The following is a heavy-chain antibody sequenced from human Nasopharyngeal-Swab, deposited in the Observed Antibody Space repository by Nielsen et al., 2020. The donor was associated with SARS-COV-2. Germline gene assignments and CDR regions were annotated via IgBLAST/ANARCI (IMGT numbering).Heavy chain of an antibody. V-gene: IGHV4-4*07. Sequence: SETLSLTCTVSGGSISSYYWSWIRQPAGTGLEWIGRIYTSGSTNYNPSLKSRVTMSVDTSKNQFSLKLSSVTAADTAVYYCARDRSYCSGGSCYGGNWFDPWGQGTLVTVSS. CDR3: ARDRSYCSGGSCYGGNWFDP. D-gene: IGHD2-15*01. CDR1: GGSISSYY. J-gene: IGHJ5*02. CDR2: IYTSGST.